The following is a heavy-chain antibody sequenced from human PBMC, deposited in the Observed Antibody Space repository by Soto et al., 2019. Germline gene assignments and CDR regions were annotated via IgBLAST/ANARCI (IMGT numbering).Heavy chain of an antibody. CDR1: WDSVSITIAA. D-gene: IGHD6-6*01. J-gene: IGHJ6*04. V-gene: IGHV6-1*01. CDR3: ERINSRSSSDLDV. CDR2: TYYRSKWYY. Sequence: SQTLSLTCAISWDSVSITIAAFNLIRQSPSRGLEWLGRTYYRSKWYYGYAVSVKSRITINPDTSKNQFSLQLNSVTPEETAVYYCERINSRSSSDLDVWGTATTVTVSS.